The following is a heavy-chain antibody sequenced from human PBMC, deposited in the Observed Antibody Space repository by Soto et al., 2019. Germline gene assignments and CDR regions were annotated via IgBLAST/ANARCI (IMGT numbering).Heavy chain of an antibody. CDR2: IYYSGST. Sequence: QVQLQESGPGLVKPSQTLSLTCTVSGGSISSGGYYWSWIRQHPGKGLEWIGYIYYSGSTYYNPSLESRVTISVDTSKNQFSLKLSSVTAADTAVYYCARGPPTYYYDSSGYPPFDYWGQGTLVTVSS. J-gene: IGHJ4*02. CDR1: GGSISSGGYY. V-gene: IGHV4-31*03. D-gene: IGHD3-22*01. CDR3: ARGPPTYYYDSSGYPPFDY.